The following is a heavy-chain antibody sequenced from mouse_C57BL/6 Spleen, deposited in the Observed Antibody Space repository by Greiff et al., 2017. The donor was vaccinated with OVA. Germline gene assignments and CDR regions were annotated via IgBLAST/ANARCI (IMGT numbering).Heavy chain of an antibody. J-gene: IGHJ3*01. CDR3: ARGDGNYLAWFAY. CDR2: INPSNGGT. Sequence: QVQLQQPGTELVKPGASVKLSCKASGYTFTSYWMHWVKQRPGPGLEWIGNINPSNGGTNYNEKFKSKATLTVDKSSSTAYMQLSSLTSEDSAVYYCARGDGNYLAWFAYWGQGTLVTVSA. CDR1: GYTFTSYW. D-gene: IGHD2-1*01. V-gene: IGHV1-53*01.